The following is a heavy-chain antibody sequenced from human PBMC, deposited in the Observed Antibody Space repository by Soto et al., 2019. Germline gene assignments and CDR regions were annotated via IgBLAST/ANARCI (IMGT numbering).Heavy chain of an antibody. CDR1: GGSISSGDYY. CDR3: AREGYCSSTSCYHFDY. D-gene: IGHD2-2*01. J-gene: IGHJ4*02. CDR2: IYYSGST. Sequence: LSLTCTVSGGSISSGDYYWSWIRQPPGKGLEWIGYIYYSGSTYYNPSLKSRVTISVDTSKNQFSLKLSSVTAADTAVYYCAREGYCSSTSCYHFDYWGQGTLVTVSS. V-gene: IGHV4-30-4*01.